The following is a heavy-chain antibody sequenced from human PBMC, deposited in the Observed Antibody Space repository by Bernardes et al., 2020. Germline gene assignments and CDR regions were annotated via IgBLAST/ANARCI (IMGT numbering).Heavy chain of an antibody. J-gene: IGHJ4*02. CDR2: IWYDGSNK. D-gene: IGHD3-22*01. CDR1: GFTFSSYG. CDR3: AGGLIGPYYDSSGYYGSYFDY. V-gene: IGHV3-33*01. Sequence: GGSLRLSCAASGFTFSSYGMHWVRQAPGKGLEWVAVIWYDGSNKYYADSVKGRFTISRDNSKNTLYLQMNSLRAEDTAVYYCAGGLIGPYYDSSGYYGSYFDYWGQGTLVTVSS.